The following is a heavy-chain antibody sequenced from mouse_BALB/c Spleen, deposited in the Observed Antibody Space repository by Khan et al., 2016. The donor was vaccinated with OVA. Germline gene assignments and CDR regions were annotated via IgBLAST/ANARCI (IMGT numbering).Heavy chain of an antibody. CDR1: GFNIKDTY. V-gene: IGHV14-3*02. D-gene: IGHD4-1*01. CDR3: VRDYWDVFAY. J-gene: IGHJ3*01. Sequence: EVQLQESGAELVKPGASVKLSCTASGFNIKDTYIHWVKQRPEQGLEWIGRIDPANGNTKYDPKFQGKATKTADTSSNTDYLQLSSLTSEDTAVYYCVRDYWDVFAYWGQGTLVTVSA. CDR2: IDPANGNT.